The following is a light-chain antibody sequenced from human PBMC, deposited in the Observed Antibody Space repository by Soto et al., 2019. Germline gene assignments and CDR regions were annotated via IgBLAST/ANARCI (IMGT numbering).Light chain of an antibody. Sequence: QAVVTQEPSLTVSPGGTVTLTCRSSTGAVTSGHYPYWFQQKPGQAPRTLIYDTSNKHSWTPARFSGSLLGGKAALTLSGAQPEDEAEYYCLLSYSDEKVFGTGTKVTVL. CDR2: DTS. V-gene: IGLV7-46*01. CDR3: LLSYSDEKV. CDR1: TGAVTSGHY. J-gene: IGLJ1*01.